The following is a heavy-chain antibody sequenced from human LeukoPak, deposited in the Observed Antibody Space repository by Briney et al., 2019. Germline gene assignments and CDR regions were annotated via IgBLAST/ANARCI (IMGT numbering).Heavy chain of an antibody. Sequence: SETLSLTCTVSGGSISSYYWSWIRQPPGKGLEWIGYIYYSGSTYYNPSLKSRVTISVDKSKNQFSLKLSSVTAADTAVYYCARTSSRGVGGLRLGELSSFDYWGQGTLVTVSS. CDR1: GGSISSYY. J-gene: IGHJ4*02. CDR3: ARTSSRGVGGLRLGELSSFDY. D-gene: IGHD3-16*02. CDR2: IYYSGST. V-gene: IGHV4-59*12.